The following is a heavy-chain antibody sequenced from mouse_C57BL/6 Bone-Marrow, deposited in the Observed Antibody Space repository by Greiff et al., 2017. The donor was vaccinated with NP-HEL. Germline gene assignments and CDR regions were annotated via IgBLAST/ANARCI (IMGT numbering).Heavy chain of an antibody. Sequence: QVQLKQPGAELVKPGASVKLSCKASGYTFTSYWMHWVQQRPGRGLEWIGRIDPNSGGTKYNEKFKSKATLTVDKPSSTAYMQLSSLTSEDSAVYYCARGRDYYDYPYYFDYWGQGTTLTVSS. D-gene: IGHD2-4*01. CDR1: GYTFTSYW. CDR3: ARGRDYYDYPYYFDY. CDR2: IDPNSGGT. V-gene: IGHV1-72*01. J-gene: IGHJ2*01.